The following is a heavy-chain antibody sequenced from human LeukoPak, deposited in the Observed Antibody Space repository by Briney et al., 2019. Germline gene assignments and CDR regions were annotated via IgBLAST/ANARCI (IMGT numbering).Heavy chain of an antibody. J-gene: IGHJ4*02. CDR1: GFTFSSYW. CDR3: ARACGSGSYLEYYFDY. Sequence: GGSLRLSCAASGFTFSSYWMHWVRQAPGKGLVWVSRINSDGSSTSYADPVKGRFTISRDNAKNTLYLQMNSLRAEDTAVYYCARACGSGSYLEYYFDYWGQGSLVTVSS. CDR2: INSDGSST. V-gene: IGHV3-74*01. D-gene: IGHD3-10*01.